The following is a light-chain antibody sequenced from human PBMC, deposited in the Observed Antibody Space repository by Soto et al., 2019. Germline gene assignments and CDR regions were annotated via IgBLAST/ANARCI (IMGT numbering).Light chain of an antibody. Sequence: QSVLTQPPSASGTPGQRVTISCSGSSSSIGSNIVNWYQQLPGTAPKLLIYSNSRRPSGVPDRFSGSKSGTSASLAISGLQSEDEADYYCAAWDDSLNGVVFGGGTKVTVL. CDR1: SSSIGSNI. J-gene: IGLJ2*01. V-gene: IGLV1-44*01. CDR2: SNS. CDR3: AAWDDSLNGVV.